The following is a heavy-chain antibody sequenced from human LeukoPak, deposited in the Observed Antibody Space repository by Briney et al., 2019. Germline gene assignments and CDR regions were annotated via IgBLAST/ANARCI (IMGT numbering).Heavy chain of an antibody. V-gene: IGHV4-39*01. J-gene: IGHJ6*02. CDR1: SGSISSSSYY. D-gene: IGHD3-10*01. CDR3: ARQWFGFMDV. CDR2: IYYSGST. Sequence: PSETLSLTCTVSSGSISSSSYYWGWIRQPPGKGLEWIGSIYYSGSTYYNPSLKSRVTISVDTSKNQFSLKLSSVTAADTAVYYCARQWFGFMDVWGQGTTVTVSS.